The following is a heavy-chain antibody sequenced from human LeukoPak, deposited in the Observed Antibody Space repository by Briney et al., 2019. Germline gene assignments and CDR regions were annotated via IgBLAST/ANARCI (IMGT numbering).Heavy chain of an antibody. V-gene: IGHV1-2*02. Sequence: EASVKVSCKASGYTFTGYYMHWVRLAPGQGLEWMGWINPNSGGTNYAQKLQGRVTMTTDTSASTAYMELRSLRSDDTAVYYCARGKVYYDSSGPFDYWGQGTLVTVSS. CDR3: ARGKVYYDSSGPFDY. CDR1: GYTFTGYY. CDR2: INPNSGGT. J-gene: IGHJ4*02. D-gene: IGHD3-22*01.